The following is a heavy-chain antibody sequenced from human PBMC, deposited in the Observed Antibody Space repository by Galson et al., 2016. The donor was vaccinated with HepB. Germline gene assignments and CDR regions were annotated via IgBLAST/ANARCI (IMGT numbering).Heavy chain of an antibody. J-gene: IGHJ4*02. CDR1: GFTFKKYG. CDR2: IESYSKII. CDR3: ARDGPNYNYDF. Sequence: SLRLSCAASGFTFKKYGFNWVRLTPGKGLEWLSYIESYSKIIRYTESVRGRFTVSRDNAKNSAYLQLSGLRVEDTAIYYCARDGPNYNYDFWGQGTLVTVSS. V-gene: IGHV3-48*04. D-gene: IGHD5-24*01.